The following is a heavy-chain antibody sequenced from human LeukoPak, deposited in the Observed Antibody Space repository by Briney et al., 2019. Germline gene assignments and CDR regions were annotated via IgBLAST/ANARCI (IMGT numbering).Heavy chain of an antibody. CDR3: TTNPRATSPRNYYYYGMGV. J-gene: IGHJ6*02. V-gene: IGHV3-15*01. CDR1: GFTFSNAW. CDR2: IKSKTDSGTT. Sequence: GGSLKLSCAASGFTFSNAWMSWVRQAPGKGLEWVGRIKSKTDSGTTDYAAPVKGRFTISRDDSKNTLYLQMNSLKTEDTAVYYCTTNPRATSPRNYYYYGMGVWGQGTTVTVSS. D-gene: IGHD1-26*01.